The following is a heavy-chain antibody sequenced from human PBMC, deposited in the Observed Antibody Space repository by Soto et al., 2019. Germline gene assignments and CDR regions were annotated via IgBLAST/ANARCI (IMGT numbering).Heavy chain of an antibody. CDR2: IYYSGST. CDR3: PRPYRKDDFWSGYPDWFDP. V-gene: IGHV4-39*01. Sequence: PSETLSLTCTVSGGSISSSSYYWGWIRQPPGKGLEWIGSIYYSGSTYYNPSLKSRVTISVDTSKNQFSLKLSSVTAADTAVYYCPRPYRKDDFWSGYPDWFDPWGQGTLVTVSS. CDR1: GGSISSSSYY. J-gene: IGHJ5*02. D-gene: IGHD3-3*01.